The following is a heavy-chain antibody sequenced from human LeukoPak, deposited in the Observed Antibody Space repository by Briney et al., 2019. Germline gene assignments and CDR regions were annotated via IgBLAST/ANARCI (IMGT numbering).Heavy chain of an antibody. CDR1: GGTFSSYA. J-gene: IGHJ4*02. Sequence: SVRVSCTASGGTFSSYAISWVRQAPGQGLEWMGGIIPIFGTANYAQKFQGRVTITADESTSTAYMELSSLRSEDTAVYYCARLTTVTNDDYWGQGTLVTVSS. D-gene: IGHD4-17*01. CDR3: ARLTTVTNDDY. V-gene: IGHV1-69*13. CDR2: IIPIFGTA.